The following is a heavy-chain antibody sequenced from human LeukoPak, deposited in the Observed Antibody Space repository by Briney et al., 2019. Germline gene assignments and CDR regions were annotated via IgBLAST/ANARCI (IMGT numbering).Heavy chain of an antibody. Sequence: SETLSLTCAVYGGSFSNYYWSWIRQPPGRGLGWIGEINDSGRTNYNPSLMSRVTVSVDTSKNQFSLRLTSVTATDTAVYYCARRWNYGRNYYIDVWGNGATVSVSS. V-gene: IGHV4-34*01. CDR2: INDSGRT. J-gene: IGHJ6*03. CDR1: GGSFSNYY. D-gene: IGHD1-7*01. CDR3: ARRWNYGRNYYIDV.